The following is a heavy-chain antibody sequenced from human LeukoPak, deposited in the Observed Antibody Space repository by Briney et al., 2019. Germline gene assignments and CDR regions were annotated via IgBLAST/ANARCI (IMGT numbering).Heavy chain of an antibody. J-gene: IGHJ4*02. CDR1: GFTFSSYG. Sequence: PGGSLRLSCAASGFTFSSYGMHWVRQAPGKGLEWMAVIWYDGSNKYYADSVKGRFTISRDITKNTLYLRMNSLRAEDTAVYYCAKDGLQFSEWLPPLGYWGQGTLVTVSS. D-gene: IGHD3-3*01. V-gene: IGHV3-33*06. CDR3: AKDGLQFSEWLPPLGY. CDR2: IWYDGSNK.